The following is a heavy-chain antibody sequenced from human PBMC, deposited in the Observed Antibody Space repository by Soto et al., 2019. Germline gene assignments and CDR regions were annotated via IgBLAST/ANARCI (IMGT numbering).Heavy chain of an antibody. CDR2: IRNQGFGGTA. CDR1: EFTFSNYF. V-gene: IGHV3-49*04. CDR3: SIRRYPKREAGPFFFRARGS. J-gene: IGHJ5*01. Sequence: LRLSCAASEFTFSNYFMGGVRQAPGKGLECVGFIRNQGFGGTAQYTTSVKGKFTISRDESNSITYLHMRSLKTDDTAVYYFSIRRYPKREAGPFFFRARGSW. D-gene: IGHD6-13*01.